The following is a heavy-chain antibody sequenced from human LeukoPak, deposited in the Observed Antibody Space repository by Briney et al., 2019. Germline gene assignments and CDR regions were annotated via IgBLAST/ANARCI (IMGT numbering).Heavy chain of an antibody. Sequence: GGSLRLSCAASGFTFSSYSMSWVRQAPGKGLEWVSGISDSGGSTYYADSVKGRFTTSRDNSKNTLYLQMNGLRAEDTAVYYCAKMPVSYSSGWSNFDYWGQGALVSVSS. CDR3: AKMPVSYSSGWSNFDY. V-gene: IGHV3-23*01. CDR2: ISDSGGST. CDR1: GFTFSSYS. D-gene: IGHD6-19*01. J-gene: IGHJ4*02.